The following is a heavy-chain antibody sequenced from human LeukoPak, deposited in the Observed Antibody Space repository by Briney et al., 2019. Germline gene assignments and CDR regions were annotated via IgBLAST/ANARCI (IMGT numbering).Heavy chain of an antibody. CDR1: GYTLTELS. V-gene: IGHV1-24*01. CDR3: ATSGRSIAARTYYYYYYMDV. D-gene: IGHD6-6*01. CDR2: FDPEDGET. J-gene: IGHJ6*03. Sequence: ASVKVSCKVSGYTLTELSMHWVRQAPGKGLEWMGGFDPEDGETIYAQKFQGRVTMTEDTSTDTAYMELSSLRSEDTAVYYCATSGRSIAARTYYYYYYMDVWGKGTTVTVSS.